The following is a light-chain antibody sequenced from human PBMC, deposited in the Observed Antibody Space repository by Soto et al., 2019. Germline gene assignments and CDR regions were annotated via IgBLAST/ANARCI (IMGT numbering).Light chain of an antibody. CDR2: AAS. CDR3: QQLHSFSPRLI. Sequence: IQLTQAPSSLSASVGDRLTIACRASRDIGNYLAWYQQKPGKAPKLLIYAASTLESGVPSRFSGSGSGTDFTLTISSLQPEDFATYYCQQLHSFSPRLIFGGGTKVEI. J-gene: IGKJ4*01. V-gene: IGKV1-9*01. CDR1: RDIGNY.